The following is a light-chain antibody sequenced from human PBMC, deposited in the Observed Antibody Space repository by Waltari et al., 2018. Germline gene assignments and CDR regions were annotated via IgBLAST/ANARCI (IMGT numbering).Light chain of an antibody. J-gene: IGKJ1*01. CDR2: WAS. Sequence: DIVMTQSPDSLALSLGERATINCRSSQSLLFSSNHKHYLAWYQKKPGQPPKLLIYWASTRESGVPDRFSGSGSGTDFTLTISGLQAEDVAVYYCQQYFTTPRAFGQGTKVEIK. CDR1: QSLLFSSNHKHY. V-gene: IGKV4-1*01. CDR3: QQYFTTPRA.